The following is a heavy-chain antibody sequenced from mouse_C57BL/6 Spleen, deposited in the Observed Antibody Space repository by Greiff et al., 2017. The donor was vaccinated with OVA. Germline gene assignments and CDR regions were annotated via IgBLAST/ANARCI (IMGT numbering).Heavy chain of an antibody. J-gene: IGHJ2*01. V-gene: IGHV1-55*01. CDR2: IYPGSGST. Sequence: QVQLQQPGAELVKPGASVKMSCKASGYTFTSYWITWVKQRPGQGLEWIGDIYPGSGSTNYNEKFKSKATLTVDTSSSTAYMQLSSLTSEDSAVYYCAREHHYYGSSYPFDYWGQGTTLTGSS. CDR3: AREHHYYGSSYPFDY. D-gene: IGHD1-1*01. CDR1: GYTFTSYW.